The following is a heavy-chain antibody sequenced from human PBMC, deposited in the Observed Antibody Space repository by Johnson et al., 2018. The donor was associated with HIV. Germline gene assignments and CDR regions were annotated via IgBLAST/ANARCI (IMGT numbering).Heavy chain of an antibody. J-gene: IGHJ3*02. V-gene: IGHV3-30*03. CDR2: ITYDGSNN. Sequence: QVQLVESGGGVVQPGRSLRLSCAASGFTFSSYGIHWVRQAPGKGLEWVAHITYDGSNNYSADSVKGRFTISRDNSKNTLYLHMNTLRAEDTAVYYCARGVEMATIRDVGDAFDIWGQGTMVTVSS. CDR3: ARGVEMATIRDVGDAFDI. CDR1: GFTFSSYG. D-gene: IGHD5-24*01.